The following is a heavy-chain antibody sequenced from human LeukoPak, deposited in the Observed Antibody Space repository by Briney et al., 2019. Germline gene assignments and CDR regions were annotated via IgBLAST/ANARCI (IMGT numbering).Heavy chain of an antibody. Sequence: SETLSLTCTVSGASISSYYWSWIRQPPGKGLEWIGGIYYSGSIKYNPSLKSRVTMSVDTSKNQFSLKLSSVTAADTAIYYCARENPSGYYNRPIDYWGQGTLVTVSS. D-gene: IGHD3-22*01. CDR1: GASISSYY. CDR2: IYYSGSI. J-gene: IGHJ4*02. V-gene: IGHV4-59*01. CDR3: ARENPSGYYNRPIDY.